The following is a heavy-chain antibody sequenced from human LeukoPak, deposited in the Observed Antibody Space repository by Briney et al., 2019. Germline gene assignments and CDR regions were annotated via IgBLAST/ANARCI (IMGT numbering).Heavy chain of an antibody. CDR1: GFTFSSYG. J-gene: IGHJ5*02. CDR3: ARELRAIAVAGPLGLDP. D-gene: IGHD6-19*01. Sequence: GRSLRLSCAASGFTFSSYGMHWVRQAPGKGLEWVAVIWYDGSNKYYTDSVKGRFTISRDNSKNTLYLQMNSLRAEDTAVYYCARELRAIAVAGPLGLDPWGQGTLVTVSS. CDR2: IWYDGSNK. V-gene: IGHV3-33*01.